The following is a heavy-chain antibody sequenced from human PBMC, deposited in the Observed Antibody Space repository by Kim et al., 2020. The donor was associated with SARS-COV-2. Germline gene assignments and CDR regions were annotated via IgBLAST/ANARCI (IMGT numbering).Heavy chain of an antibody. CDR2: ISSSSSTI. V-gene: IGHV3-48*02. J-gene: IGHJ6*02. CDR1: GFTFSSYS. Sequence: GGSLILSCAASGFTFSSYSMNWVRQAPGKGLEWVSYISSSSSTIYYADSVKGRFTISRDNAKNSLYLQMNSLRDEDTAVYYCARELQWLGIFVGMDVWGQGTTVTVSS. CDR3: ARELQWLGIFVGMDV. D-gene: IGHD6-19*01.